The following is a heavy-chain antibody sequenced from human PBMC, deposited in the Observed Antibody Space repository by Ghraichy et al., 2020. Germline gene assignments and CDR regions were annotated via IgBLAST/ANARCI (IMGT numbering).Heavy chain of an antibody. V-gene: IGHV3-23*01. CDR2: IGGSGGTT. D-gene: IGHD6-19*01. J-gene: IGHJ4*02. CDR1: GFTFSSTA. Sequence: GGSLRLSCVASGFTFSSTALSWVRQAPGRGLQWVSAIGGSGGTTYYADSVKGRFTISRDTSKNTLYLQMNSLRAEDTAVYYCAKNKGSGWMYYFDYWGQGTLVTVS. CDR3: AKNKGSGWMYYFDY.